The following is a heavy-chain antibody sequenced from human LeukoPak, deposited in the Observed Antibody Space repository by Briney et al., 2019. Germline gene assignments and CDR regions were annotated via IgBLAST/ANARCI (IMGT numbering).Heavy chain of an antibody. CDR2: ITGSGDNT. V-gene: IGHV3-23*01. CDR1: GFSFSSYG. D-gene: IGHD4/OR15-4a*01. J-gene: IGHJ4*02. Sequence: QPGGSLRLSCAASGFSFSSYGMHWVRQAPGQGLEWVSSITGSGDNTYYADSVKGRFTISRDNSKSTLYLQMNSLRAEDTAVYYCAKDHTVLILWGYFDYWGQGTLVTVSS. CDR3: AKDHTVLILWGYFDY.